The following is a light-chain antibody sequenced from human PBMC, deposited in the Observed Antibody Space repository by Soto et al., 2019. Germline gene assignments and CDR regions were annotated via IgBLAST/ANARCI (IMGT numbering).Light chain of an antibody. J-gene: IGLJ3*02. CDR2: WND. CDR1: SSNIGSNY. V-gene: IGLV1-47*01. Sequence: QSVLTQPPSASATPGQRVIISCSGSSSNIGSNYVHWYHQLPGAAPKLLIFWNDKRASGVPDRFSGSKSGTSASLAISGLRSDDEADYFCATWDDSLKGGVFGGGTKLTVL. CDR3: ATWDDSLKGGV.